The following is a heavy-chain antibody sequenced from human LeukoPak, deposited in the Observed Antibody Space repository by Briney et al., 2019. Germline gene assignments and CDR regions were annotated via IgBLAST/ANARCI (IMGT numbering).Heavy chain of an antibody. Sequence: QPGGSLRLSCVASGFTFSGSWMQWVRQAPGKGLVWVSRINPNWRIRDYADPVKSRCTISRDNARNTVLLQMNSLRAEDTAVYYCARDRPCSASDCTPGDDFDFWGQGALVTVSS. V-gene: IGHV3-74*01. J-gene: IGHJ4*02. CDR2: INPNWRIR. CDR3: ARDRPCSASDCTPGDDFDF. CDR1: GFTFSGSW. D-gene: IGHD2-15*01.